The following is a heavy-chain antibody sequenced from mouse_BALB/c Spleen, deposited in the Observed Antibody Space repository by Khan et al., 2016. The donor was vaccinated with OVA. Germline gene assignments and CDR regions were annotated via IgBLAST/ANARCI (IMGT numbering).Heavy chain of an antibody. Sequence: VQLKQSGPELVKPGASVKISCKASGYSFTGYFMNWVMQSHGKSLEWIGRINPHIGETFYNQKFKGKATLTVDEYSSTAHMELRSLASEDSAVYSCTRIYRSDFDYWGQGTTLTVSS. D-gene: IGHD1-1*01. J-gene: IGHJ2*01. CDR2: INPHIGET. CDR3: TRIYRSDFDY. V-gene: IGHV1-20*02. CDR1: GYSFTGYF.